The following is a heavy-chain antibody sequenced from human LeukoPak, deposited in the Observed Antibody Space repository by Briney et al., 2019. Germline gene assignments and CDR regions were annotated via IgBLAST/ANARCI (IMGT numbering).Heavy chain of an antibody. D-gene: IGHD6-19*01. CDR1: GGSFSGYY. Sequence: ETLSLTCAVYGGSFSGYYWSWIRQPPGKGLEWIGYIYYSGSTNYNPSLKSRVTISVDTSKNQFSLKLSSVTAADTAVYYCASGIAVAGYGYWGQGTLVTVSS. J-gene: IGHJ4*02. CDR2: IYYSGST. V-gene: IGHV4-59*01. CDR3: ASGIAVAGYGY.